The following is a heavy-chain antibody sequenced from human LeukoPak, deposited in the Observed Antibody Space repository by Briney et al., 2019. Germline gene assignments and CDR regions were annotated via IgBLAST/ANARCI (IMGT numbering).Heavy chain of an antibody. Sequence: GGSLRLSCAASGFTFSSYAMSWVRQASGKGLEWVSAISGSGGSTYYADSVKGRFTISRDNSKNTLYLQMNSLRAEDTAVYYCARLMVDTAMVIFDYWGQGTLVTVSS. CDR3: ARLMVDTAMVIFDY. D-gene: IGHD5-18*01. V-gene: IGHV3-23*01. J-gene: IGHJ4*02. CDR2: ISGSGGST. CDR1: GFTFSSYA.